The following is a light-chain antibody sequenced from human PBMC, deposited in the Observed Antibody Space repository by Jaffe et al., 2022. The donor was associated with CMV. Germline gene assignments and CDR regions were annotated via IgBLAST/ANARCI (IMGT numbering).Light chain of an antibody. CDR1: QNISRF. CDR2: AAS. J-gene: IGKJ1*01. Sequence: DIQVTQSPSSLSASVGDTVTITCRASQNISRFLNWYHQKPGIAPKLLIFAASSLPSGVPSRFSGSRSGTDFTLTISSLQPEDFATYYCQQSYSTPPWTFGQGTKVEIK. V-gene: IGKV1-39*01. CDR3: QQSYSTPPWT.